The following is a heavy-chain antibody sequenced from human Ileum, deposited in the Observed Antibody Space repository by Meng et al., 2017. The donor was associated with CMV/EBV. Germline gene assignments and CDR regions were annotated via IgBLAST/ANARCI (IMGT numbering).Heavy chain of an antibody. J-gene: IGHJ4*02. Sequence: QVALGEAGPGFVNLSVSRSLGCTVSGGSFSDYYWNWIRQPAGQGLEWIGRIHSNGATDYNPSLQSRVTMSVDSSKNEFFLSLSFVTAADTAIYYCARRRGPRGYIDYWGQGILVTVSS. CDR3: ARRRGPRGYIDY. D-gene: IGHD3-10*01. CDR1: GGSFSDYY. V-gene: IGHV4-4*07. CDR2: IHSNGAT.